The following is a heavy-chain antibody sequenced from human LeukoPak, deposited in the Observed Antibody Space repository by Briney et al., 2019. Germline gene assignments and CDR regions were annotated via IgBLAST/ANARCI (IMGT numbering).Heavy chain of an antibody. V-gene: IGHV1-69*05. CDR3: ARGSGQWLVRLDY. J-gene: IGHJ4*02. D-gene: IGHD6-19*01. CDR2: IIPIFGTA. CDR1: GGTFSSYA. Sequence: SVKVSCKASGGTFSSYAISWVRQAPGQGLEWMGGIIPIFGTANYAQKFQGRVTITTDESTSTAYMELSSLRSEDTAVYYCARGSGQWLVRLDYWGQGTLVTVSS.